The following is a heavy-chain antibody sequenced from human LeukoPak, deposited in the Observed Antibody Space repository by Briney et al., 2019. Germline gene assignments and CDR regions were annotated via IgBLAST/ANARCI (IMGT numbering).Heavy chain of an antibody. J-gene: IGHJ4*02. Sequence: PSETLSLTCTVSGGSISSSSYYWGWIRQPPGKGLEWIGSIYYSGSTYYNPSLKSRVTISVDTSKNQFSLKLSSVAAADTAVYYCARSPHIAAAGTYHFDYWGQGTLVTVSS. CDR1: GGSISSSSYY. CDR2: IYYSGST. D-gene: IGHD6-13*01. V-gene: IGHV4-39*01. CDR3: ARSPHIAAAGTYHFDY.